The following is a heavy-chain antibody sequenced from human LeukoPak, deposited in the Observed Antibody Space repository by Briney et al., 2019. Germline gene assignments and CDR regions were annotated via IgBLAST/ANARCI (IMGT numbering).Heavy chain of an antibody. D-gene: IGHD6-19*01. CDR3: ARDRVGSGWPRPFYFEN. Sequence: GASVKVSCKPSGYTFTCYYLHWVRPAPGQALAWMGWINPNIGATVYARDFWGRVTMTRDTFISTAYMELNRLRSDDTAVYYCARDRVGSGWPRPFYFENWGQGTLVTVSS. CDR2: INPNIGAT. J-gene: IGHJ4*02. V-gene: IGHV1-2*02. CDR1: GYTFTCYY.